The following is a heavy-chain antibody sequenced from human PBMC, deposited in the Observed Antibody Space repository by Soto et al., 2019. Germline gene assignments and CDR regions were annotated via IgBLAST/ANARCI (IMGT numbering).Heavy chain of an antibody. D-gene: IGHD2-15*01. CDR3: ARLSRYKIVVVAASRGVDY. J-gene: IGHJ4*02. V-gene: IGHV5-51*01. CDR2: IYPGDSDT. Sequence: GESLKISCKGSGYSFTSYWIGWVRQMPGKGLDWMGIIYPGDSDTRYSPSFQGQVTISADKSISTAYLQWSSLKASDTAMYYCARLSRYKIVVVAASRGVDYWGQGTLVTASS. CDR1: GYSFTSYW.